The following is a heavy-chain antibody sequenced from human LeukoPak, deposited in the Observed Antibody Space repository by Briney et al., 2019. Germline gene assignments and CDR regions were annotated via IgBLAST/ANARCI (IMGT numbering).Heavy chain of an antibody. V-gene: IGHV4-39*01. CDR2: IYYSGST. Sequence: SETLPLPCTVSGGPISSSSYYGGWIRQPPGEGLEWNGRIYYSGSTYYNPSLKSRVTISVDTSKNQFSLKLSSVTAADTAVYYCARHCTNGVCYTDFDYWGQGTLVTVSS. D-gene: IGHD2-8*01. CDR3: ARHCTNGVCYTDFDY. CDR1: GGPISSSSYY. J-gene: IGHJ4*02.